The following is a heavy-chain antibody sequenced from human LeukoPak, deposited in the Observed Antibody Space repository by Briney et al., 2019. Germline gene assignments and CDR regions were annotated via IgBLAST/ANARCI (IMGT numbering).Heavy chain of an antibody. J-gene: IGHJ5*02. CDR3: AREHCSGGSCNYNWFGP. CDR2: IYYSGST. V-gene: IGHV4-59*01. D-gene: IGHD2-15*01. CDR1: GGSISSYY. Sequence: SETPSLTCTVSGGSISSYYWSWIRQPPGKGLEWIGYIYYSGSTNYNPSLKSRVTISVDTSKNQFSLKLSSVTAADTAVYYCAREHCSGGSCNYNWFGPWGQGALVTVSS.